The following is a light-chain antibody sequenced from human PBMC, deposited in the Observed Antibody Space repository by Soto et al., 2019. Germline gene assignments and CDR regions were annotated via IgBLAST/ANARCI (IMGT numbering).Light chain of an antibody. CDR1: QSISSY. CDR3: QQYHGYSLT. CDR2: KAS. V-gene: IGKV1-5*03. Sequence: DIQITQSQSSLSASVGEGVTITGGASQSISSYLNWYQQKPGKVPKLLIYKASTLKSGVPSRFSGSGSGTEFILTISGLQPDDFATYYCQQYHGYSLTFGQGTKVDIK. J-gene: IGKJ1*01.